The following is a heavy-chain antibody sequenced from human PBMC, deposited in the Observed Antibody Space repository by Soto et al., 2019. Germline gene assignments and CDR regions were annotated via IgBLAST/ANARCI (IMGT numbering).Heavy chain of an antibody. CDR3: ARVSFFPSSGGPQQQPDLADYYYYGMDV. CDR2: ISSSGSTI. CDR1: GFTFSSYS. V-gene: IGHV3-48*04. Sequence: PGGSLRLSCAASGFTFSSYSMNWVRQAPGKGLEWVSYISSSGSTIYYADSVKGRFTISRDNAKNSLYLQMNSLRAEDTAVYYCARVSFFPSSGGPQQQPDLADYYYYGMDVWGQGTTVTVSS. J-gene: IGHJ6*02. D-gene: IGHD6-13*01.